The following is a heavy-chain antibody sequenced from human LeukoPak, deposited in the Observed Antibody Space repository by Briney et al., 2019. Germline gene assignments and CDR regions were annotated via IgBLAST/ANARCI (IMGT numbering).Heavy chain of an antibody. D-gene: IGHD3-10*01. CDR3: ARERGRFGSGSSYYYYYYMDV. J-gene: IGHJ6*03. Sequence: SETLSLTCAVSGGSFSGYYWSWIRQPPGKGLEWIGEINHSGSTNYNPSLKSRVTISVDTSKNQFSLKLSSVTAADTAVYYCARERGRFGSGSSYYYYYYMDVWGKGTTVTVSS. CDR2: INHSGST. CDR1: GGSFSGYY. V-gene: IGHV4-34*01.